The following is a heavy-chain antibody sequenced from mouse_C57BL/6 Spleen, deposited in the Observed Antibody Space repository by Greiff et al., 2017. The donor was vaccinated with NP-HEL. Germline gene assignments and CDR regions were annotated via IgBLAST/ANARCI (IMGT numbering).Heavy chain of an antibody. Sequence: EVMLVESGGGLVKPGGSLKLSCAASGFTFSDYGRHWVRQAPEKGLEWVAYVSSGSSIVDYADTVKGRFTISRDNAKNNLVLQMTSLRSEDTAMYYCARGGGAEYFDVWGTGTTVTVSS. D-gene: IGHD3-3*01. J-gene: IGHJ1*03. CDR3: ARGGGAEYFDV. CDR2: VSSGSSIV. CDR1: GFTFSDYG. V-gene: IGHV5-17*01.